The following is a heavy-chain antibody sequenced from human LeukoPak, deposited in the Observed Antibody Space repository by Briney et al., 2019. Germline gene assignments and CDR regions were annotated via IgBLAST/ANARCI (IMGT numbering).Heavy chain of an antibody. D-gene: IGHD4-17*01. Sequence: GGSLRLSCAASGFTFSSYGMNWVRQAPGKGLEWVAVIWYDGSNKFYADSVKGRFTISRDNSKNTLYLQMNSLRAEDTAVYYCATYGDSRRRDWYFDLWGRGTLVTVSS. V-gene: IGHV3-33*08. J-gene: IGHJ2*01. CDR1: GFTFSSYG. CDR3: ATYGDSRRRDWYFDL. CDR2: IWYDGSNK.